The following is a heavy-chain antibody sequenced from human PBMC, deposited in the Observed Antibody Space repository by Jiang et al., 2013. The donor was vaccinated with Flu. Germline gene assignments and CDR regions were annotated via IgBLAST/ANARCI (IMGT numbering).Heavy chain of an antibody. CDR1: GFTFSSYA. Sequence: GLIQPGGSLRLSCAASGFTFSSYAMSWVRQAPGKGLEWVSAISGSGGSTYYADSVKGRFTISRDNSKNTLYLQMNSLRAEDTAVYYCAKGPIVVVVAASDYWGQGTLVTVSS. D-gene: IGHD2-15*01. CDR2: ISGSGGST. J-gene: IGHJ4*02. CDR3: AKGPIVVVVAASDY. V-gene: IGHV3-23*01.